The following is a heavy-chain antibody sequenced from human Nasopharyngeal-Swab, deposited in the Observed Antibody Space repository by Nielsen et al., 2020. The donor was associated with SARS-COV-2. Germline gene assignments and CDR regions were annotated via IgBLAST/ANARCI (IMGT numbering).Heavy chain of an antibody. CDR3: AKDLYAVAGPLFDY. Sequence: GVLKISCAASGFTFSSYAMSWVRQAPGKGLEWVSAISGSGGSTYYADSVKGRFTISRDNSKNTLYLQMNSLRAEDTAVYYCAKDLYAVAGPLFDYWGQGTLVTVSS. CDR1: GFTFSSYA. CDR2: ISGSGGST. J-gene: IGHJ4*02. D-gene: IGHD6-19*01. V-gene: IGHV3-23*01.